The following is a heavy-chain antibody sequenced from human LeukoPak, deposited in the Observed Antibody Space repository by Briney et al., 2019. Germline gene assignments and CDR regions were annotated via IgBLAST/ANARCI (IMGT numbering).Heavy chain of an antibody. CDR2: IKEDGSEK. Sequence: PGGSLRLSCAASGFIFSSHWMTWVRQAPGKGLEWVASIKEDGSEKSYVDSVKGRFTISGDNAKNSLYLQMKSLRDEDTAVYSCARGYSALGYWGQGTLVTVSS. CDR3: ARGYSALGY. J-gene: IGHJ4*02. CDR1: GFIFSSHW. V-gene: IGHV3-7*01. D-gene: IGHD6-13*01.